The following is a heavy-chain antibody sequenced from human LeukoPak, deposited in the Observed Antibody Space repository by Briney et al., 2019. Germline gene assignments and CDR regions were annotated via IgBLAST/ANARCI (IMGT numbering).Heavy chain of an antibody. CDR1: GGSISSYY. J-gene: IGHJ4*02. CDR2: IYYSGST. D-gene: IGHD3-3*01. Sequence: PSETLSLTCTVSGGSISSYYWSWIRQPPGKGLEWIGYIYYSGSTYYNPSLKSRVTISVDTSKNQFSLKLSSVTAADTAVYYCASAPGGFWSGYYTARFDYWGQGTLVTVSS. CDR3: ASAPGGFWSGYYTARFDY. V-gene: IGHV4-30-4*01.